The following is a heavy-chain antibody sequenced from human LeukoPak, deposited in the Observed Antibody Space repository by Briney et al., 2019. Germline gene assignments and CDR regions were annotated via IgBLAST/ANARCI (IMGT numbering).Heavy chain of an antibody. CDR1: GFTFSSYG. D-gene: IGHD1-1*01. Sequence: GGSLRLSCAASGFTFSSYGMSWVRQAPGKGLEWVSAISGSGGSTYYADSVKGRFTISRDNSKNTLYLQMNSLRAEDTAVYYCARTTEAHSWRTRYYDYYMDVWGKGTTVTV. V-gene: IGHV3-23*01. CDR2: ISGSGGST. CDR3: ARTTEAHSWRTRYYDYYMDV. J-gene: IGHJ6*03.